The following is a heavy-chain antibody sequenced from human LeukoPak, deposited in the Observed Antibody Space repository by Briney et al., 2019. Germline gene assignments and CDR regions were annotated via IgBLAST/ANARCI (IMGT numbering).Heavy chain of an antibody. J-gene: IGHJ4*02. Sequence: GGSQRLSCAASGFTFSSYWMSWVRQAPGKGPEWVANINQGGSDKYYVDSVKGRFTVSRDNAKNSLYLQMNSLRAEDTAVYYCARRKFYSTYDPFDYWGQGTLVTVSS. V-gene: IGHV3-7*01. CDR1: GFTFSSYW. CDR2: INQGGSDK. D-gene: IGHD5-12*01. CDR3: ARRKFYSTYDPFDY.